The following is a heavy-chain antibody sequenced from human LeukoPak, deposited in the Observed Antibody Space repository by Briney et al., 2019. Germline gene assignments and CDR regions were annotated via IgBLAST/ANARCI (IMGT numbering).Heavy chain of an antibody. CDR2: IWYDGSNK. CDR1: GFTFSSYG. V-gene: IGHV3-30*19. CDR3: ARERPERGLQFGTIDY. Sequence: GGSLRLSCAASGFTFSSYGMHWVPQAPGKGLEWVAVIWYDGSNKYYADSVKGRFTISRDNSKNTLYLQMNSLRAEDTAVYYCARERPERGLQFGTIDYWGQGTLVTVSS. J-gene: IGHJ4*02. D-gene: IGHD5-24*01.